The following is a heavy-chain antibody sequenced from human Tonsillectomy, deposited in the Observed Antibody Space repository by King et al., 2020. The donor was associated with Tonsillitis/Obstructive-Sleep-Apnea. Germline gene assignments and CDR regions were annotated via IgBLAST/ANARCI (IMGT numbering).Heavy chain of an antibody. J-gene: IGHJ4*02. CDR3: ARGSGDGYNSYDY. Sequence: EVQLVESGGGLVKPGGSLRLSCADSGFTFSSYSMKWVRPAPGKGLEWVSSISSSSSYIYYADSVKGRFTISRDNANNSLYLQMNSLRAEDTAVYYCARGSGDGYNSYDYWGQGTLVTVSS. V-gene: IGHV3-21*01. CDR1: GFTFSSYS. CDR2: ISSSSSYI. D-gene: IGHD5-24*01.